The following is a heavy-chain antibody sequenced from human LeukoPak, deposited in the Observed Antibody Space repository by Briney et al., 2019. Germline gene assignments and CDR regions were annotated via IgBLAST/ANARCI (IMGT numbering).Heavy chain of an antibody. D-gene: IGHD1-14*01. J-gene: IGHJ4*02. CDR3: ARVYRRYFDY. CDR1: GFTFSSYS. V-gene: IGHV3-21*01. Sequence: GGSLRLSCAASGFTFSSYSMNWVRQAPGKGLEWVSSISSSSSYIYYADSMKGRFTISRDNAKNSLYLQMNSLRAEDTAVYYCARVYRRYFDYWGQGTLVTVSS. CDR2: ISSSSSYI.